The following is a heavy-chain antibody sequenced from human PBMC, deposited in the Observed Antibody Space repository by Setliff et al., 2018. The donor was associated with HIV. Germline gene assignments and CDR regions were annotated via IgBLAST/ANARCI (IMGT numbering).Heavy chain of an antibody. CDR1: GFTVSSNY. Sequence: HPGGSLRLSCAASGFTVSSNYMSWVRQAPGKGLEWVSVIYNGGSTYYTDSVEGRFTISRDNSKNTLYLQMNSLRAEDTAVYYCARRGYCSSTSCYIHWYFDLWGRGSLVTVSS. V-gene: IGHV3-66*02. J-gene: IGHJ2*01. D-gene: IGHD2-2*02. CDR3: ARRGYCSSTSCYIHWYFDL. CDR2: IYNGGST.